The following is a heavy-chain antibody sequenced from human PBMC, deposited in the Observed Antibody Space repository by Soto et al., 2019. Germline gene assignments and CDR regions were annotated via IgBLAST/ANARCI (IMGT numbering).Heavy chain of an antibody. CDR1: GFTFSSYA. CDR3: ARDAFPLRYNYYYYGMDV. Sequence: QVQLVESGGGVVQPGRSLRLSCAASGFTFSSYAMHWVRQAPGKGLEWVAVISYDGSNKYYADSVKGRFTISRDNSTTTLYLQMNSLRAEDTAVYYCARDAFPLRYNYYYYGMDVWGQGTTVTVSS. J-gene: IGHJ6*02. CDR2: ISYDGSNK. D-gene: IGHD2-2*02. V-gene: IGHV3-30-3*01.